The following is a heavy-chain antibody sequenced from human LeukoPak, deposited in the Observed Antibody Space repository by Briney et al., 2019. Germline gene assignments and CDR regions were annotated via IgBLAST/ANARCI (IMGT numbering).Heavy chain of an antibody. CDR3: ARDGWSYNYYYGMDV. D-gene: IGHD1-26*01. Sequence: PSETLSLTCTVSGGSISSYYWSWIRQPPGKGQEWIGYIYYSGSTNYNPSLKSRVTISVDTSKNQFSLKLSSVTAADTAVYYCARDGWSYNYYYGMDVWGQGTTVTVSS. J-gene: IGHJ6*02. CDR2: IYYSGST. V-gene: IGHV4-59*01. CDR1: GGSISSYY.